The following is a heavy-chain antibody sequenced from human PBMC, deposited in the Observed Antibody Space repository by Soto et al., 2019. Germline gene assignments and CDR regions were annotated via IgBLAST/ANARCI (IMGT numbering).Heavy chain of an antibody. Sequence: GGSLRLSCAASGFTFSSYGMHWVRQAPGKGLEWVAVISYDGSNKYYADSVKGRFTISRDNSKNTLYLQMNSLRAEDTAVYYCAKSAHDHYFDWLSPYYWGQGILVTVSS. V-gene: IGHV3-30*18. J-gene: IGHJ4*02. D-gene: IGHD3-9*01. CDR2: ISYDGSNK. CDR1: GFTFSSYG. CDR3: AKSAHDHYFDWLSPYY.